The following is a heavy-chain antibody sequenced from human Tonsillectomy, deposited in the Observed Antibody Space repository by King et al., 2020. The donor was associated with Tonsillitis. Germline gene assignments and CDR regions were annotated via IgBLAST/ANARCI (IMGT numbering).Heavy chain of an antibody. V-gene: IGHV3-9*01. CDR2: ISWNSGSI. CDR1: GFTFDDYA. D-gene: IGHD6-13*01. J-gene: IGHJ6*02. CDR3: AKDQGVLIAAAVTKSYSYGMDV. Sequence: VQLVESGGGLVQPGRSLRLSCAASGFTFDDYAMHWVRQAPGKGLEWVSGISWNSGSIGYADSVKGRFTISRDNAKNSLYLQMNSLGAEDSALYYCAKDQGVLIAAAVTKSYSYGMDVWGQGTTVTVSS.